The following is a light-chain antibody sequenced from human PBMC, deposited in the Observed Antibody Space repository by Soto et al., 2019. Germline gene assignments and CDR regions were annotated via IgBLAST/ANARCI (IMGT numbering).Light chain of an antibody. CDR1: SSNIGKYNL. CDR2: DVT. V-gene: IGLV2-23*02. CDR3: CSYAGNAALV. J-gene: IGLJ3*02. Sequence: QSALTQPASVSGSPGQSITISCTGTSSNIGKYNLVSWYQQDPNKAPKLLIYDVTKRPSGISNRFSGSKSGNTASLTISGLQVDDEADYYCCSYAGNAALVFGGGTKLTVL.